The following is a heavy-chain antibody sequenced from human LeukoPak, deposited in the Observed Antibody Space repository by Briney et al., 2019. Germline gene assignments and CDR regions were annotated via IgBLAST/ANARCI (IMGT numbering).Heavy chain of an antibody. V-gene: IGHV4-34*01. CDR1: GGSFSGYY. Sequence: SETLSLTCALYGGSFSGYYWSWIRQPPGKGLEGIGEINHSGSTNYNPSLTSRVTISLDTSKNQFSLTLSSVTAADTAVYYCARLRWLRGKGIVYYFDYWGQGTLVTVSS. CDR2: INHSGST. CDR3: ARLRWLRGKGIVYYFDY. J-gene: IGHJ4*02. D-gene: IGHD4-17*01.